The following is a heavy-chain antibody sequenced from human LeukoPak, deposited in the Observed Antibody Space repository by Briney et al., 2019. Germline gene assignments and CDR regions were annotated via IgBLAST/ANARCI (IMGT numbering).Heavy chain of an antibody. J-gene: IGHJ4*02. CDR3: ARGLSDYYDSSGPNDY. V-gene: IGHV4-34*01. CDR1: GGSFSGYY. Sequence: SETLSLTCAVYGGSFSGYYWSWIRQPPGKGLEWIGEINHSGSTNYNLSLKSRVTISVDTSKNQFSLKLSSVTAADTAVYYCARGLSDYYDSSGPNDYWGQGTLVTVSS. CDR2: INHSGST. D-gene: IGHD3-22*01.